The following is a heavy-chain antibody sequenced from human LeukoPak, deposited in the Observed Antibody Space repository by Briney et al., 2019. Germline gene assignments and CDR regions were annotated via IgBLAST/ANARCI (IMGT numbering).Heavy chain of an antibody. CDR1: GFTFSSYW. CDR3: ARFPERYYFDY. CDR2: IKLDGSEK. D-gene: IGHD3-9*01. Sequence: GASLRLSCAASGFTFSSYWMSWVRQAPGKGLEWVANIKLDGSEKYYVDSVKGRFTISRDNAKNSLYLQMNNLRAEDTAVYYCARFPERYYFDYWGQGTLVTVSS. J-gene: IGHJ4*02. V-gene: IGHV3-7*01.